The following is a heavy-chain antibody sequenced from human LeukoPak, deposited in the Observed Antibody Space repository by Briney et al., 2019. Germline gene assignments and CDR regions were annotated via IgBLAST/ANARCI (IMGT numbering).Heavy chain of an antibody. CDR3: ARSAHYGFDY. CDR1: GGSISSYY. Sequence: SETLSLTCTVSGGSISSYYWSWIRQPPGKGLECIGYIYYSGSTNYNPSLKSRVTISVDTSKNQFSLKLSSVTAADTAVYYCARSAHYGFDYWGQGTLVAVSS. CDR2: IYYSGST. V-gene: IGHV4-59*01. D-gene: IGHD4-17*01. J-gene: IGHJ4*02.